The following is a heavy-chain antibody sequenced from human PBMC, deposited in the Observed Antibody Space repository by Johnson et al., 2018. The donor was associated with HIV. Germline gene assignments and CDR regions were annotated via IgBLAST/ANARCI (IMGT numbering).Heavy chain of an antibody. Sequence: VQLVESGGGLVQPGGSLRLSCAASGFTFDDYGMSWVRQAPGKGLVWVSRINSDGSSTSYADSVKGRFTISRDNAKNTLYLQMNSLRAEDTAVYYCARRSSPTGAFDIWGQGTMVTVSS. CDR3: ARRSSPTGAFDI. V-gene: IGHV3-74*02. J-gene: IGHJ3*02. D-gene: IGHD6-13*01. CDR2: INSDGSST. CDR1: GFTFDDYG.